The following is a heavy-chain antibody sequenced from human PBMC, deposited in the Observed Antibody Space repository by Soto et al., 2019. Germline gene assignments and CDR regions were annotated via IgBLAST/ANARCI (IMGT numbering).Heavy chain of an antibody. D-gene: IGHD3-16*01. Sequence: QLQLQESGPGLVKPSETLSLTCTVSGGSISSSSHYWGWIRQPPGKGLEWIGTVYYSGTTYYNPSLSSRVTIPVDASKNQFSLGLSSVTAADTAVYYCARQLKSRSFSSFDIWGQGTMVTVSS. V-gene: IGHV4-39*01. CDR1: GGSISSSSHY. CDR2: VYYSGTT. J-gene: IGHJ3*02. CDR3: ARQLKSRSFSSFDI.